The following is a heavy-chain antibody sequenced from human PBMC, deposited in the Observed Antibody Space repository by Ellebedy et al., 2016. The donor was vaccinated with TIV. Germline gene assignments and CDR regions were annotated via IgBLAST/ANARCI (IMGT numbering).Heavy chain of an antibody. J-gene: IGHJ4*02. CDR3: ARVRHDYGDWYYFDY. V-gene: IGHV3-74*01. CDR2: INSDGSST. CDR1: GFTFSSYW. Sequence: PGGSLRLSCAASGFTFSSYWMHWVRQAPGKGLVWVSRINSDGSSTSYADSVKGRFTISRDNAKNTLYLQMNSLRAEDTAVYYCARVRHDYGDWYYFDYWGQGTLVTVSS. D-gene: IGHD4-17*01.